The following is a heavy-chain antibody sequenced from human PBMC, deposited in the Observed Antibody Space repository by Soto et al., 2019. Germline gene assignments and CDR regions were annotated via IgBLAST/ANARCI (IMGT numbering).Heavy chain of an antibody. Sequence: QVQLVQSGAEEKKPGASVKVSCKASGYTFTSYAMHWVRQAPGQRLEWMGWINAGNGNTKYSQKFQGRVTITRDTSASTAYMELSSRRSEETAVYYCARSIVVVTALDYWGQGTLVTVSS. CDR1: GYTFTSYA. CDR2: INAGNGNT. D-gene: IGHD2-21*02. V-gene: IGHV1-3*05. J-gene: IGHJ4*02. CDR3: ARSIVVVTALDY.